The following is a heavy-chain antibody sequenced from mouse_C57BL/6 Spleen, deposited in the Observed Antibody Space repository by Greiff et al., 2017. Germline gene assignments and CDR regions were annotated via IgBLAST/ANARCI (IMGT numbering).Heavy chain of an antibody. V-gene: IGHV1-47*01. CDR1: SYTFTTYP. CDR2: FHPYNDDT. CDR3: ARGDGYYAPFDY. D-gene: IGHD2-3*01. Sequence: QVQLQQSGAELVKPGASVKMSCKASSYTFTTYPIEWMKQNPGKSLEWIGNFHPYNDDTKYNEKFKGKATLTVEKSSSTAYLELSRLTSDDSAVYYCARGDGYYAPFDYWGKGTTLTVSS. J-gene: IGHJ2*01.